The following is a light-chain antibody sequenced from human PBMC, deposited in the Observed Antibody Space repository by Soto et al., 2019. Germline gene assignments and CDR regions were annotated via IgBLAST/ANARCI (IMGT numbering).Light chain of an antibody. CDR2: GVT. Sequence: QSALTQPASVSGSPGQSITISCTGTSSDVGGYNYVSWYQQYPGKATKLMIYGVTNRPSGVSNRFSGSKTGNTASLIISGLQAEDEAYYYCFSHRGGDSHVFGTGTKLTVL. CDR3: FSHRGGDSHV. J-gene: IGLJ1*01. CDR1: SSDVGGYNY. V-gene: IGLV2-14*01.